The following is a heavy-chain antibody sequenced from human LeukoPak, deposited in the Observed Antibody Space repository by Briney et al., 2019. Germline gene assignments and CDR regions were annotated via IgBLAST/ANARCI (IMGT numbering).Heavy chain of an antibody. CDR2: ISWNSFSI. Sequence: PGGSLRLSCAAPGFTFEDYAMHWVRQAPGKGLEWVSSISWNSFSIGYGDSVKGRFTISRDNAENSLYLQMNSLRAEDTALYYCAKAPSAIASGSAAFDIWGQGTMVTVSS. V-gene: IGHV3-9*01. CDR1: GFTFEDYA. J-gene: IGHJ3*02. D-gene: IGHD1-26*01. CDR3: AKAPSAIASGSAAFDI.